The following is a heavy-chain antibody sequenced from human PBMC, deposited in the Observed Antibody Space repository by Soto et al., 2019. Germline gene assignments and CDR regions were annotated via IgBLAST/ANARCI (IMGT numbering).Heavy chain of an antibody. J-gene: IGHJ5*02. CDR3: ARDPGSGSYYGWFDP. CDR2: MYYGVNT. V-gene: IGHV4-39*02. D-gene: IGHD3-10*01. Sequence: PSETLSLTCLVSGGSISSSSYSWAWIRQPPGKGLEWIGTMYYGVNTYYNPSLESRVTISVDTPKNQFSLELSSVTAADTAVYYCARDPGSGSYYGWFDPWGQGTLVTVSS. CDR1: GGSISSSSYS.